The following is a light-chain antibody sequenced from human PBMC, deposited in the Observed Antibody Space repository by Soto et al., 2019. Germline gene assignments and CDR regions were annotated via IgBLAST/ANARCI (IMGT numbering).Light chain of an antibody. J-gene: IGKJ4*01. CDR1: QTVLSSSNNKNY. CDR2: WAS. Sequence: DIVMTQSPDSLTVPLGERAIINCRSSQTVLSSSNNKNYLAWYQQKPGQPPKLLIYWASTRQSGVPDRFSGSGSGTDFTLTISSLQAEDVAVYFCQQYYNTPLTFGGGTKVDIK. V-gene: IGKV4-1*01. CDR3: QQYYNTPLT.